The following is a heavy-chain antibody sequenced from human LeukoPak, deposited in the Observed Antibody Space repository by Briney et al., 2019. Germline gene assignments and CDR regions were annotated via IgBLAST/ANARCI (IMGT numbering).Heavy chain of an antibody. D-gene: IGHD2-21*01. J-gene: IGHJ6*02. V-gene: IGHV5-51*01. CDR3: ARQIAAYGMDV. Sequence: GESLQISCKGSEYSFTSYWIGWVRPMPGKGLEWMGIIYPGDSDTRYSPSFEGQVTISADKSISTAYLQWSSLKASDTAMYYCARQIAAYGMDVWGQGTTVTVSS. CDR2: IYPGDSDT. CDR1: EYSFTSYW.